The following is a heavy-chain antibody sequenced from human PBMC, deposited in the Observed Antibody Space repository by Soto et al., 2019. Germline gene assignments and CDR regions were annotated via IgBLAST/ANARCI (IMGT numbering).Heavy chain of an antibody. CDR1: GYTFTDYW. CDR3: ARARSITIFGVVGFEMDV. D-gene: IGHD3-3*01. J-gene: IGHJ6*02. Sequence: GESLKISCKGSGYTFTDYWINWVRQMPGKGLEWMGRIDPSDSYTKYSPSFQGHVTISADKSISTAYLEWSSLEASDTAMYYCARARSITIFGVVGFEMDVWGQGTTVTVSS. CDR2: IDPSDSYT. V-gene: IGHV5-10-1*01.